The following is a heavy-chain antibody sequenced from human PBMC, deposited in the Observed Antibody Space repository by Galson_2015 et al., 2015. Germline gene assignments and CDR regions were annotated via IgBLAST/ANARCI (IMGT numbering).Heavy chain of an antibody. CDR3: ARLLTAMVALSPRGGGNQALDI. Sequence: SETLSLTCTVSGGSISSYYWSWIRQPPGKGLEWIGYIYYSGSTNYNPSLKSRVTISVDTSKNQFSLKLSSVTAADTAVYYCARLLTAMVALSPRGGGNQALDIWDQGTMVTVSS. J-gene: IGHJ3*02. CDR1: GGSISSYY. D-gene: IGHD5-18*01. V-gene: IGHV4-59*08. CDR2: IYYSGST.